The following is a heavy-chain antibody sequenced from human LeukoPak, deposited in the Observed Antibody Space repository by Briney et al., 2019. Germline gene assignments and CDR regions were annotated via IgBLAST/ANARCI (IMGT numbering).Heavy chain of an antibody. CDR3: SRNGLVDFDY. CDR1: GFAFDDFA. V-gene: IGHV3-49*04. Sequence: PGQSLRLSCTTSGFAFDDFAMSWVRQPAGKGLGWVGFIRRRAYGGAAEYAASVKGRFIISRDDSKGIAYLQMNSLKTEDTAVYYCSRNGLVDFDYWGQGSRVIVSP. J-gene: IGHJ4*02. CDR2: IRRRAYGGAA.